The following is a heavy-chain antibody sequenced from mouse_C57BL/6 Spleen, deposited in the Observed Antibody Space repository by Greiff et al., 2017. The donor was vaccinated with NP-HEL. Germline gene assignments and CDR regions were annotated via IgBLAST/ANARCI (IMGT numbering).Heavy chain of an antibody. D-gene: IGHD1-1*01. CDR3: TRYCYGSSSWFAY. V-gene: IGHV14-4*01. J-gene: IGHJ3*01. CDR2: IDPENGDT. Sequence: VQLQQSGAELVRPGASVKLSCTASGFNIKDDYMHWVKQRPEQGLEWIGWIDPENGDTEYASKFQGKATITADTSSNTAYLQLSSLTSEDTAVYYCTRYCYGSSSWFAYWGQGTLVTVSA. CDR1: GFNIKDDY.